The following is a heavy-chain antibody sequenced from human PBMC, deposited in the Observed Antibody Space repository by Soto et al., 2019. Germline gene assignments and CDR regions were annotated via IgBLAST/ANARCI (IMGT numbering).Heavy chain of an antibody. CDR1: TESFSNYY. V-gene: IGHV4-34*01. D-gene: IGHD2-8*02. CDR2: INDSGNT. J-gene: IGHJ4*02. CDR3: VGGRGRLVGFDY. Sequence: QVQLQQWGAGLLKPSETLSLTCAVNTESFSNYYWSWIRQPPGKGLEWVGEINDSGNTNYSPSLKGRVTISVDTSKNQFSLKLASVTAADTGIYYCVGGRGRLVGFDYWGQGTLVTVSS.